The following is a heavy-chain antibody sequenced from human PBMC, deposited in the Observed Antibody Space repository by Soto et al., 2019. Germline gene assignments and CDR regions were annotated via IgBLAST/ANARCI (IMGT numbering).Heavy chain of an antibody. J-gene: IGHJ4*02. CDR1: NESITRYY. Sequence: SVTLSHTCPVSNESITRYYRNYLQQPPGKGLEWIGYIYYSGSTNYNPSLKSRVTISVDTSKNQFSLKLSSVTAADTAVYYCGRQAADDFWRPLFDYWGQGNLVTVSS. V-gene: IGHV4-59*08. CDR2: IYYSGST. CDR3: GRQAADDFWRPLFDY. D-gene: IGHD3-3*01.